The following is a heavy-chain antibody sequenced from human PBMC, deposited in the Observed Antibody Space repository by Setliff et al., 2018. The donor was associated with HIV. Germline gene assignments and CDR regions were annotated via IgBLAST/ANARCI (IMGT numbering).Heavy chain of an antibody. J-gene: IGHJ5*02. CDR2: INAGNGNT. V-gene: IGHV1-3*01. D-gene: IGHD2-21*02. Sequence: ASVKVSCKASGYTFTSYAMHWVRQAPGQRLEWMGWINAGNGNTKYSQKFRGRVTITRDTSASTAYMELWSLRSEDTAVYYCASGTDPLSTGSPYNWFDPWGQGTLVTVSS. CDR1: GYTFTSYA. CDR3: ASGTDPLSTGSPYNWFDP.